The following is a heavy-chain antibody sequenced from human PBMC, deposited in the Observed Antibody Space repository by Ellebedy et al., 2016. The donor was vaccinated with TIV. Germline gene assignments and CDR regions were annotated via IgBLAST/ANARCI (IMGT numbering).Heavy chain of an antibody. CDR1: GFTFSSPD. J-gene: IGHJ4*02. D-gene: IGHD6-19*01. CDR3: ARARSSGWLHTPDY. V-gene: IGHV3-13*01. Sequence: PGGSLRLSCAASGFTFSSPDMHWVRQGTGKGLEWVSAIGSAGDTSYSGSVKGRFTISRENGKNSVYLQMNRLRAEDTAVYYCARARSSGWLHTPDYWGQGLLVTVSS. CDR2: IGSAGDT.